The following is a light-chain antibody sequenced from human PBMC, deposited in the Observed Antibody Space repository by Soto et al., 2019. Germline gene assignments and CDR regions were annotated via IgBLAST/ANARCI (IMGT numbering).Light chain of an antibody. CDR1: QGIGNY. J-gene: IGKJ4*01. CDR3: QKYDSVPLT. V-gene: IGKV1-27*01. CDR2: AAS. Sequence: DIQMTQSPSSLSASVGDRVTITCRASQGIGNYLAWYQQKPGKVPKLLIYAASTLQSGVPFRFSGSGSGTDFTLTISSLQPEDVATYYCQKYDSVPLTFGGGIRVEIK.